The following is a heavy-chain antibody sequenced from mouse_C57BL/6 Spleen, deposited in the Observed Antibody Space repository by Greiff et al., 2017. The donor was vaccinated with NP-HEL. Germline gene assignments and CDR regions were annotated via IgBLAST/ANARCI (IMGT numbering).Heavy chain of an antibody. CDR1: GYAFTNYL. Sequence: QFQLQQSGAELVRPGTSVKVSCKASGYAFTNYLIEWVKQRPGQGLEWIGVINPGSGGTNYNEKFKGKATLTADKSSSTAYMQLSSLTSEDSAVYFCARTYYYGSSLYYFDYWGQGTTLTVSS. CDR3: ARTYYYGSSLYYFDY. CDR2: INPGSGGT. J-gene: IGHJ2*01. V-gene: IGHV1-54*01. D-gene: IGHD1-1*01.